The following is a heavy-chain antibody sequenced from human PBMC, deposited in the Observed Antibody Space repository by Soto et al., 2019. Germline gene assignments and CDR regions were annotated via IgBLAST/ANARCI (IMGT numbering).Heavy chain of an antibody. CDR2: ISGSGGST. V-gene: IGHV3-23*01. CDR1: GFTFSSYA. Sequence: GGSLRLSCAASGFTFSSYAMSWVRQAPGKGLEWVSAISGSGGSTYYADSVKGRFTISRDNSKNTLYLQMNSLRAEDTAVYYCATHRAAAGTWPYYYYYYMDVWGKGTTVTVSS. CDR3: ATHRAAAGTWPYYYYYYMDV. J-gene: IGHJ6*03. D-gene: IGHD6-13*01.